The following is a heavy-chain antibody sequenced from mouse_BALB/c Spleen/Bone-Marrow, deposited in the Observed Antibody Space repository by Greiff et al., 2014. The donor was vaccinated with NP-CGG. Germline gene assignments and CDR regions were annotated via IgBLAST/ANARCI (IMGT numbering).Heavy chain of an antibody. D-gene: IGHD2-10*01. J-gene: IGHJ4*01. V-gene: IGHV1-9*01. CDR1: GYTFGSYW. CDR2: ILPGSGST. CDR3: ARAYYVNYDAMDY. Sequence: VKLQESGAELMKPGASMKISCKATGYTFGSYWIEWVKQRPGHGLEWIGEILPGSGSTNYNERFKGKATFTADTSSNTAYMQLSSLTSEDSAVYYCARAYYVNYDAMDYWGQGTSVTVSS.